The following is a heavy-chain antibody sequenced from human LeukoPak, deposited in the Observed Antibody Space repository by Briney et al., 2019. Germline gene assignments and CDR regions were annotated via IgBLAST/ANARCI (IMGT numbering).Heavy chain of an antibody. CDR2: ISYDETTK. J-gene: IGHJ4*02. D-gene: IGHD3-3*02. CDR1: GFTFNNYG. CDR3: AKASWVSSADAVL. V-gene: IGHV3-30*18. Sequence: GGSLRLSCAASGFTFNNYGMHWVRQAPGKGLEWVAVISYDETTKYYADSVKGRFTISRDNSKNTLYLQMNRLRAEDTAVYFCAKASWVSSADAVLWGQGTLVTVSS.